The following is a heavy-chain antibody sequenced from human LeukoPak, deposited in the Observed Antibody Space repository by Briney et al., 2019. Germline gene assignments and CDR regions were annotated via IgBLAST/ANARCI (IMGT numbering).Heavy chain of an antibody. CDR3: ARYCTGGSCYGSKFDC. D-gene: IGHD2-15*01. CDR2: IYYTGST. Sequence: SETLSLTCSVSGGSISSYYWSWIRQPPGEGLQWIGHIYYTGSTTYNPSLESRVTISLNTSTNQFSLKLSSVTAADTAVYYCARYCTGGSCYGSKFDCWGRGTLVTVSS. J-gene: IGHJ4*02. V-gene: IGHV4-59*01. CDR1: GGSISSYY.